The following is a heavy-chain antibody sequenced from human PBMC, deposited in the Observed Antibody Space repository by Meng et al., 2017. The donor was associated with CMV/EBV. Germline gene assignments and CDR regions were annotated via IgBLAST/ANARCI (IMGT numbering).Heavy chain of an antibody. J-gene: IGHJ4*02. V-gene: IGHV3-30*02. Sequence: GESLKISCAASGFTFSSYGMHWVRQAPGKGLEWVAFIRYDGSNKYYADSVKGRFTISRDNSKNTLYLQMNSLRAEDTAVYYCAKGLGGHRGYYYDSSGPLPGDYWGQGTLVTVSS. CDR3: AKGLGGHRGYYYDSSGPLPGDY. CDR1: GFTFSSYG. CDR2: IRYDGSNK. D-gene: IGHD3-22*01.